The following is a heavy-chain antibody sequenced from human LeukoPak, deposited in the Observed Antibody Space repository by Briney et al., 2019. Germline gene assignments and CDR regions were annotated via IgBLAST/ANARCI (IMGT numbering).Heavy chain of an antibody. CDR2: MNPNNGNA. CDR3: ARGAWYNSAYTALHYFDY. J-gene: IGHJ4*02. D-gene: IGHD6-19*01. Sequence: ASVKVSCKASGYTFTNYDINWVRQATGQGLEWMGWMNPNNGNAGYAQKFQDKVTMTRDTSISTAYMGLSSLRSEDTAIYYCARGAWYNSAYTALHYFDYWGQGTLVTVSS. V-gene: IGHV1-8*01. CDR1: GYTFTNYD.